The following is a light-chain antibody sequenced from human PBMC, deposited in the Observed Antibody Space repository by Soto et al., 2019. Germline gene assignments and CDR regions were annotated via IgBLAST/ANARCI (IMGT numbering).Light chain of an antibody. Sequence: DIALTQSPDTLSVSPGERATLYCRASQSVSTYLAWYQQKPGQAPRLLIYDASKRATGIPARFSGSGSGTDFTLTISSLEPEDFAVYYCQQRSNWQVTFGQGTRLEIK. CDR3: QQRSNWQVT. CDR2: DAS. V-gene: IGKV3-11*01. CDR1: QSVSTY. J-gene: IGKJ5*01.